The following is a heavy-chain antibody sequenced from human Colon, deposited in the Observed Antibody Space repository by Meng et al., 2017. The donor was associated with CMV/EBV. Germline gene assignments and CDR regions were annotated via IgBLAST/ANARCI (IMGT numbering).Heavy chain of an antibody. CDR3: ATFLVVGNYYSDY. J-gene: IGHJ4*02. CDR2: INDRGDS. CDR1: GGSFSDYY. Sequence: SETLSLTCDVDGGSFSDYYWNWIRQSPGEGLEWIGQINDRGDSDYNVSLESRLSLSTDRSKKQVSLRLDSVTAADTAVYYCATFLVVGNYYSDYWGQGALVTVSS. V-gene: IGHV4-34*10. D-gene: IGHD2-15*01.